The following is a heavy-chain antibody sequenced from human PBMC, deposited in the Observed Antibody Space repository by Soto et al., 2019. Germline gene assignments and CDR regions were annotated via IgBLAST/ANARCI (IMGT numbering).Heavy chain of an antibody. CDR1: GYSFTSYW. J-gene: IGHJ4*02. Sequence: LGESLKISCKGSGYSFTSYWIGWVRQMPGKGLEWMGIIYPGDSDTRYSPSFQGQVTISADKSISTAYLQWSSLKASDTAMYYCARPGYSSSWDTEYYFDYWGQGTLVTVYS. V-gene: IGHV5-51*01. CDR2: IYPGDSDT. D-gene: IGHD6-13*01. CDR3: ARPGYSSSWDTEYYFDY.